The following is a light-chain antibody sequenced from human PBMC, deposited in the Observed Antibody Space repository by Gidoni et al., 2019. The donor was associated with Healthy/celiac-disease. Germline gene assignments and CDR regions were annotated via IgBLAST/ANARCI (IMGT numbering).Light chain of an antibody. CDR2: WAS. J-gene: IGKJ1*01. V-gene: IGKV4-1*01. CDR3: QQYYSSPPT. Sequence: DIVMTQSPDSLAVSLGERATIKCKSSQSVLYSSNNKNYLAWYQQKPGQPPKLLIYWASTRESGVPDRFSGSGSGTDFTLTISSLQAEDVAVYYCQQYYSSPPTFGQXTKVEVK. CDR1: QSVLYSSNNKNY.